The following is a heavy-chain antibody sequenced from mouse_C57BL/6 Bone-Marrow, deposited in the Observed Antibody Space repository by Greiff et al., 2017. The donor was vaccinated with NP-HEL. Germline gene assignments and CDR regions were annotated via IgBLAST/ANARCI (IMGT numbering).Heavy chain of an antibody. Sequence: QVQLQQSGAELARPGASVKLSCKASGYTFTSYGISWVKQRTGQGLEWIGAIYPRSGNTYYNEKFKGKATLTADKSSSTAYMELRSLTSEDSAVYFCARSLFGTWFAYWGQGTLVTVSA. D-gene: IGHD3-1*01. V-gene: IGHV1-81*01. CDR3: ARSLFGTWFAY. CDR1: GYTFTSYG. CDR2: IYPRSGNT. J-gene: IGHJ3*01.